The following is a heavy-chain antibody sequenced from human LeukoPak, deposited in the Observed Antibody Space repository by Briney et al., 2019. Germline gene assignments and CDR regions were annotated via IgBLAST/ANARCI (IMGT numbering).Heavy chain of an antibody. J-gene: IGHJ4*02. V-gene: IGHV3-21*01. CDR1: GFTFSSFD. Sequence: SGGSLRLSCAASGFTFSSFDMNWVRQAPGKGLEWVSSISTSSRYIYYRDSVKGRFTISRDDAKNSLYLQMNSLRVEDTAVYYCAKDGGTYYYDSSGYYLYYFDYWGQGTLVTVSS. CDR2: ISTSSRYI. CDR3: AKDGGTYYYDSSGYYLYYFDY. D-gene: IGHD3-22*01.